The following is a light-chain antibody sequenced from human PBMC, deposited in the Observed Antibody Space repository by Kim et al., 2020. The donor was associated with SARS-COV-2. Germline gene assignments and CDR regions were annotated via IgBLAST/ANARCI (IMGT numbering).Light chain of an antibody. CDR1: QNSSKY. Sequence: ASVGDRVNITCRASQNSSKYLDWYQQKPGKAPKLLIYAASNLQSGVPSRFTGSGSGTYFALTINSLQPEDCATYYCQQADSFPLVFGPGTKVDIK. J-gene: IGKJ3*01. CDR2: AAS. V-gene: IGKV1-12*01. CDR3: QQADSFPLV.